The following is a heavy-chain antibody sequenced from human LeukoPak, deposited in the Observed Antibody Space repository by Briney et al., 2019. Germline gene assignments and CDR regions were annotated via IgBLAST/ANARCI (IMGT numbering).Heavy chain of an antibody. CDR3: ARARKTRNIYGDYVFLFDY. Sequence: ASVKVSCKASGYTFSGYHMHWVRQAPGHGLEWMRWINPNSGDTKYAQNFRGRVTMTRDTSLSTAYMDLSRLGSDDTALYYCARARKTRNIYGDYVFLFDYWGQGTLVTVSS. CDR2: INPNSGDT. CDR1: GYTFSGYH. V-gene: IGHV1-2*02. J-gene: IGHJ4*02. D-gene: IGHD4-17*01.